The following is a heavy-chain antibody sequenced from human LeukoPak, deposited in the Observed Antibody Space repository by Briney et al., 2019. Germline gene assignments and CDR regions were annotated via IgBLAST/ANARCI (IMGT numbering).Heavy chain of an antibody. J-gene: IGHJ3*02. D-gene: IGHD1-26*01. CDR3: ARDSWGSYSLPDAFDI. CDR1: GFTFDDYG. V-gene: IGHV3-20*01. Sequence: PGGSLRLSCAASGFTFDDYGMSWVRQAPGKGLEWVSGINWNGGSTGYADSVKGRFTISRDNAKNSLYLQMNSLRAEDTALYHCARDSWGSYSLPDAFDIWGQGTMVTVSS. CDR2: INWNGGST.